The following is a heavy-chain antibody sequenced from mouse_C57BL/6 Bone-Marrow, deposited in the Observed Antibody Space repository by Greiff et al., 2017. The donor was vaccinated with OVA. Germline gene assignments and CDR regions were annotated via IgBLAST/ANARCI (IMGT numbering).Heavy chain of an antibody. CDR3: SIYYYGSSSDY. D-gene: IGHD1-1*01. CDR1: GYSFTGYY. CDR2: INPSTGGT. J-gene: IGHJ2*01. Sequence: VQLKESGPELVKPGASVKISCKASGYSFTGYYMNWVKQSPEKSLEWIGEINPSTGGTTYNQKFKAKATLTVDKSSSTAYMQLKSLTSEDSAVYYCSIYYYGSSSDYWGQGTTLTVSS. V-gene: IGHV1-42*01.